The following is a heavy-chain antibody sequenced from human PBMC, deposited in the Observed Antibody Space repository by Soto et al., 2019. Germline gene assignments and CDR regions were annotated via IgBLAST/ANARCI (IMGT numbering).Heavy chain of an antibody. CDR2: IYYSGST. D-gene: IGHD6-13*01. Sequence: SETLSLTCTVSGGSISSSSYYWGWIRQPPGKGLEWIGSIYYSGSTYYNPSLKSRVTISVDTSKNQFSLKLSSVTAADTAVYYCARPQRQQLVDYWGQGTLVIVSS. J-gene: IGHJ4*02. CDR1: GGSISSSSYY. CDR3: ARPQRQQLVDY. V-gene: IGHV4-39*01.